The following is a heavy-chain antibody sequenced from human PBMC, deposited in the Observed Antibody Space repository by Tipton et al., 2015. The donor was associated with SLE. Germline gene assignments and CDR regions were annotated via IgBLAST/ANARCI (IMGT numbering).Heavy chain of an antibody. J-gene: IGHJ4*02. CDR3: ARGTGDADY. V-gene: IGHV4-34*01. CDR2: INHSGST. CDR1: GGSFSGYY. D-gene: IGHD7-27*01. Sequence: TLSLTCAVYGGSFSGYYWSWIRQPPGKGLEWIGEINHSGSTNHNPSLKSRVTISIDTSKNQFSLKLSSVTAADTAVYYCARGTGDADYWGQGTLVTVSS.